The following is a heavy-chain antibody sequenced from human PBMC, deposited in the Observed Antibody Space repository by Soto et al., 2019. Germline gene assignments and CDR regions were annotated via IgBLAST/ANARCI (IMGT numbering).Heavy chain of an antibody. J-gene: IGHJ4*02. CDR2: ISAGRAT. D-gene: IGHD3-10*02. Sequence: EVQPLESGGGLVQPGGSLRLSCAASGFIFSTYAMNWVRQAPGKGLEWVSGISAGRATYYAESVKGRFTVSRDNSQNTVFLQMNSLGGEDTAVYCSRFGSGVPGTIDYWGQGTPVTVSS. CDR3: RFGSGVPGTIDY. V-gene: IGHV3-23*01. CDR1: GFIFSTYA.